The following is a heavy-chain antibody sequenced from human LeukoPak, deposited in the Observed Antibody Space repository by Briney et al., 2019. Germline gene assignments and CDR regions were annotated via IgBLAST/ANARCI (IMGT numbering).Heavy chain of an antibody. D-gene: IGHD3-22*01. CDR1: GFTFDDYA. CDR2: ISWNSGTI. Sequence: TGGSLRLSCAASGFTFDDYAMHWVRQAPGKGLEWVSGISWNSGTIGYADSVKGRFTISRDNAKNSLYLQMNSLRAEDTALYYCAKDKASMIVVPGNWGQGTLVTVSS. J-gene: IGHJ4*02. CDR3: AKDKASMIVVPGN. V-gene: IGHV3-9*01.